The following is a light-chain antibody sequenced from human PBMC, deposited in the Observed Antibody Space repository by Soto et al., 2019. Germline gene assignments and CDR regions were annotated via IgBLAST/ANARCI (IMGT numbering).Light chain of an antibody. CDR1: QSVSSSY. CDR2: GAS. Sequence: NVLTQSPGTLSLYPGERVTLSCRASQSVSSSYLAWYQQKPGQAPRLLIYGASTRATGIPDRFSGSGSGTDFTLTISRLEPEDFAVYYCQQYGSSPLTFGGGTKVDIK. CDR3: QQYGSSPLT. V-gene: IGKV3-20*01. J-gene: IGKJ4*01.